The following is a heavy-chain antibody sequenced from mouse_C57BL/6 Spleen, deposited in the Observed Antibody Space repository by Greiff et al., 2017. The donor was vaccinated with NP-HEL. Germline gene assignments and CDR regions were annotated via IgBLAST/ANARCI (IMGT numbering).Heavy chain of an antibody. V-gene: IGHV1-59*01. Sequence: QVQLQQPGAELVRPGTSVKLSCKASGYTFTSYWMHWVKQRPGQGLEWIGVIDPSDSYTNYNQKFKGKATLTVDTSSSTAYMQLSSLTSEDSAVYYCARDGYYWYFDVWGTGTTGTVSS. J-gene: IGHJ1*03. CDR2: IDPSDSYT. D-gene: IGHD2-3*01. CDR3: ARDGYYWYFDV. CDR1: GYTFTSYW.